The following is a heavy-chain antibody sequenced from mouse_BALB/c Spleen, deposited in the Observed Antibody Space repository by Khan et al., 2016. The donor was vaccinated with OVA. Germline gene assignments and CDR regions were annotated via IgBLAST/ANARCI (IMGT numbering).Heavy chain of an antibody. CDR1: GYTFTDYS. J-gene: IGHJ4*01. V-gene: IGHV9-2-1*01. CDR3: ARGGGSYAMDY. Sequence: QIQLVQSGPELKKPGETVKISCKASGYTFTDYSMHWVKQAPGKGLKWMGWINTETGEPTYADDFKGRFVFSLETSASTAYLQINNLKNEDTATYFCARGGGSYAMDYWGQGTSVTVSS. CDR2: INTETGEP.